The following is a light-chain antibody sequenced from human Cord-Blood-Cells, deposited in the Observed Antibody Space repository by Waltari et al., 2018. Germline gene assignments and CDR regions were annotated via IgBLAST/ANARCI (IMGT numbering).Light chain of an antibody. V-gene: IGLV1-51*02. CDR1: SSTIGNNY. J-gene: IGLJ7*01. CDR3: GTWDSSLSAAV. Sequence: QSVLTQPPSVSAAPGPKVTISCSGRSSTIGNNYVSWYQQLPGTAPKLLIYENNKRPSGIPDRFSGSKAGTSATLGITGLQTGDEADYYCGTWDSSLSAAVFGGGTQLTVL. CDR2: ENN.